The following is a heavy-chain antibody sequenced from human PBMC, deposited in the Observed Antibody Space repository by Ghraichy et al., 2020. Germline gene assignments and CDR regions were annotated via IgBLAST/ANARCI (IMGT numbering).Heavy chain of an antibody. Sequence: GGSLRLSCAASGFTFSIYWMSWVRQAPGKGLEWVANIGQDGTEKYYVDSVKGRFTISRDNAKNSLYLQMNSLRAEDTAVYYCGRDSGDVTTDYWGQGTLVTVSS. CDR2: IGQDGTEK. CDR1: GFTFSIYW. J-gene: IGHJ4*02. CDR3: GRDSGDVTTDY. V-gene: IGHV3-7*01. D-gene: IGHD4-17*01.